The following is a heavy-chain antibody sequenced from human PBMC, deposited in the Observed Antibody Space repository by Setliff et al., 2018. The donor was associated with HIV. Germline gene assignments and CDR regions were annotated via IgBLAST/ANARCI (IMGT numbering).Heavy chain of an antibody. CDR3: ASHQHNFTGYYYYYYYMAV. CDR2: IYSSGST. Sequence: SETLSLTCTVSGGSISSYYWSWIRQPPGKGLEWIGNIYSSGSTNYNPSLKSRVTMSIDTSKNQFSLKLNSVTAADTAIYYCASHQHNFTGYYYYYYYMAVWGRGTMVTVSS. D-gene: IGHD3-9*01. V-gene: IGHV4-4*09. J-gene: IGHJ6*03. CDR1: GGSISSYY.